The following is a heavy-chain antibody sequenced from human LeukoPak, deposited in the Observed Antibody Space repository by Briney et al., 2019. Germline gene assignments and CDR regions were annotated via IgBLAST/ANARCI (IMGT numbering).Heavy chain of an antibody. CDR3: ARDIPQWELTYYYYGMDV. CDR1: GFTFSSYA. CDR2: ISYDGSNK. D-gene: IGHD1-26*01. J-gene: IGHJ6*02. V-gene: IGHV3-30-3*01. Sequence: GGSLRLSCAASGFTFSSYAMHWVRQAPGKGLEWVAVISYDGSNKYYADSVKGRFTISRDNSKNTLYLQMNSLRAEDTAVYYCARDIPQWELTYYYYGMDVWGQGTTVTVSS.